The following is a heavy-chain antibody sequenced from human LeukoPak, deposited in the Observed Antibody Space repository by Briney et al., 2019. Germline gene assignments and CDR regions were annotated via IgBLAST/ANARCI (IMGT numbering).Heavy chain of an antibody. V-gene: IGHV3-66*01. Sequence: GGSLRLSCAASGFTVSSNYMSWVRQAPGKGLEWVPVIYSGGSTYYADSVKGRFTISRDNSKNTLYLQMNSLRAEDTAVYYCARDVCSGYSCYSFNYWGQGTLVTVSS. CDR3: ARDVCSGYSCYSFNY. CDR2: IYSGGST. CDR1: GFTVSSNY. D-gene: IGHD2-15*01. J-gene: IGHJ4*02.